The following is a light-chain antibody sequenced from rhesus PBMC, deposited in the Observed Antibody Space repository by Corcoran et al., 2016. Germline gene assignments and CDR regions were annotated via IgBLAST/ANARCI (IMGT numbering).Light chain of an antibody. CDR3: QQYNTLLYS. CDR2: SGN. J-gene: IGKJ2*01. V-gene: IGKV1-32*01. CDR1: QVINSY. Sequence: DIQMTQSPSSLSASVGDRVTITCRARQVINSYLNWYQQKPGKAPKLLISSGNRLESGVPSRFSGSASGAAFTLTISSLQPEDFATYYCQQYNTLLYSFGQGTKVEIK.